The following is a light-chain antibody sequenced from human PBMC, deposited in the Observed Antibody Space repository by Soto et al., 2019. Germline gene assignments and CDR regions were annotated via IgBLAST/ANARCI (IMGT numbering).Light chain of an antibody. CDR3: SSYSSSGTLYV. Sequence: QSALTQPASVSGSPGQSITISCTGSSSDVGDYNYVAWYQQHPDKAPKLMIFDVTSRPSGVSNRFSGSKSGSTASLTIFGLQAEDEADYFCSSYSSSGTLYVFGTGTKLTVL. V-gene: IGLV2-14*01. J-gene: IGLJ1*01. CDR2: DVT. CDR1: SSDVGDYNY.